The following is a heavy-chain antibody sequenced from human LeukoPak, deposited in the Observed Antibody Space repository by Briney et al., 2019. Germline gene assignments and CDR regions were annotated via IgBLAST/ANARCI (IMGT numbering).Heavy chain of an antibody. Sequence: PSETLSLTCTVSGGSISSYYWSWIRQPPGKGLEWIGSIHYSGSTYYNPSLKSRVTISVDTSKNQFSLKLSSVTAADTAVYYCAATLYCTNGVCSLYYFDYWGQGTLVTVSS. J-gene: IGHJ4*02. V-gene: IGHV4-59*05. D-gene: IGHD2-8*01. CDR1: GGSISSYY. CDR3: AATLYCTNGVCSLYYFDY. CDR2: IHYSGST.